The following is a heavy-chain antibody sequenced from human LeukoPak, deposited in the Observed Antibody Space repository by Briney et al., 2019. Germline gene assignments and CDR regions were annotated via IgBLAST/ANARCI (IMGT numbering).Heavy chain of an antibody. CDR2: IYYSGST. J-gene: IGHJ4*02. V-gene: IGHV4-59*12. CDR1: GGSITSYY. CDR3: ARDLWGSGY. Sequence: SETLSLTCTVSGGSITSYYWTWIRQPPGKGLEWIGYIYYSGSTKYNPSLKSRVTISVDTSKNQFSLKLSSVTAADTAVYYCARDLWGSGYWGQGTLVTVSS. D-gene: IGHD7-27*01.